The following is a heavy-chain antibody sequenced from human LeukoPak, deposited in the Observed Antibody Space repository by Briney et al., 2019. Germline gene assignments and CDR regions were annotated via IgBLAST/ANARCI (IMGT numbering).Heavy chain of an antibody. D-gene: IGHD3-3*01. CDR3: ARGSYDFYMDD. Sequence: SETLSLTCTVSGGSISSYYWSWIRQPPGKGLGWIGYIYYSVGANYNPSLKSRVTISVDTSKNQFSLKLSSVTAADTAVYYCARGSYDFYMDDWGKGTTVTVSS. V-gene: IGHV4-59*01. CDR1: GGSISSYY. J-gene: IGHJ6*03. CDR2: IYYSVGA.